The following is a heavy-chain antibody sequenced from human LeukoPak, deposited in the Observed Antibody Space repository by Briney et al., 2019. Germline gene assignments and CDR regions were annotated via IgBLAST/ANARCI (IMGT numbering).Heavy chain of an antibody. CDR3: ARLGVTAAGPQDY. Sequence: PSETLSLTCTVSGVSISSGGYYWSWIRQHPGKGLEWIGYIYYSGSTYYNPSLKSRVTISVDTSKNQFSLKLSSVTAADTAAYYCARLGVTAAGPQDYWGQGTLVTVSS. CDR1: GVSISSGGYY. D-gene: IGHD2-21*02. V-gene: IGHV4-31*03. J-gene: IGHJ4*02. CDR2: IYYSGST.